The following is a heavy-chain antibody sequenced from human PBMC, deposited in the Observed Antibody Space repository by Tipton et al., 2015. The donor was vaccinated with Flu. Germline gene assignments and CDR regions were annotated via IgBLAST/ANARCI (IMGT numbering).Heavy chain of an antibody. V-gene: IGHV3-7*01. J-gene: IGHJ4*02. CDR3: ARGGLAPGNY. CDR1: GFSFSNSD. CDR2: IKQDGSEK. Sequence: GSLRLSCAASGFSFSNSDMHWVRQAPGKGLEWVANIKQDGSEKYYVNSVRGRFTISRGNARNSLYLQMNGLRAEDTAVYYCARGGLAPGNYWGQGTLVTVSS. D-gene: IGHD3-3*02.